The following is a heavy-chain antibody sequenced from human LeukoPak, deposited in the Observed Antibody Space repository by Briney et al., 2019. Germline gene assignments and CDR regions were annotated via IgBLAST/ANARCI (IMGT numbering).Heavy chain of an antibody. D-gene: IGHD1-26*01. V-gene: IGHV1-2*02. CDR3: ARASGIVGATGLYYYYYMDV. Sequence: GASVKVSCKASGYTFTGYYMHWVRQAPGQGLEWMGWINPNSGGTNHAQKFQGRVTMTRDTSISTAYMELSRLRSDDTAVYYCARASGIVGATGLYYYYYMDVWGKGTTVTVSS. CDR2: INPNSGGT. CDR1: GYTFTGYY. J-gene: IGHJ6*03.